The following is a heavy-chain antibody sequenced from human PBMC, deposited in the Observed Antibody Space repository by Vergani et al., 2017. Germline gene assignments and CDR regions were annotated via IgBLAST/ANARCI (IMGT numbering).Heavy chain of an antibody. CDR3: EIVTNYDDSSGYCLDY. Sequence: QVQLVQSGSEVRKPGASVKVSCQASGYSLTELTIHWVRQAPGKGLEWMGGFDPEHGEVTFAHHFQGRVTMTEDRSTDTAYMELSSLRPEDTALYYCEIVTNYDDSSGYCLDYWGQGTLVTVSA. CDR2: FDPEHGEV. V-gene: IGHV1-24*01. D-gene: IGHD3-22*01. CDR1: GYSLTELT. J-gene: IGHJ4*02.